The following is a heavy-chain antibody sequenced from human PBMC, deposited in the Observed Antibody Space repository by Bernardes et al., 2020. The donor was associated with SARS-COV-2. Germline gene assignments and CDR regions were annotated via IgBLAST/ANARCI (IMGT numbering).Heavy chain of an antibody. V-gene: IGHV1-18*04. Sequence: ASVKVSCKASGYTFTSYGISWVRQAPGQGLEWMGWISAYNGNTNYAQKLQGRVTMTTDTSTSTAYMELRSLRSDDTAVYYCARNLPLRYFDWFPGNPTWFDPWGQGTLVTVSS. D-gene: IGHD3-9*01. CDR1: GYTFTSYG. CDR2: ISAYNGNT. CDR3: ARNLPLRYFDWFPGNPTWFDP. J-gene: IGHJ5*02.